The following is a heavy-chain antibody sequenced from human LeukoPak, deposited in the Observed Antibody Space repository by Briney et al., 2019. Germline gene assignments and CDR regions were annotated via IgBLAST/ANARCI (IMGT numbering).Heavy chain of an antibody. V-gene: IGHV3-21*04. CDR1: GFTFSSYS. CDR2: ISSSSSYI. Sequence: GGSLRLSCAASGFTFSSYSMNWVRQAPGKGLEWVSSISSSSSYIYYADSVKGRFTISRDNSKNTLYLQMNSLRAEDTAVYYCAKDLYYDSSGYIFDWGQGTLVTVSS. CDR3: AKDLYYDSSGYIFD. J-gene: IGHJ4*02. D-gene: IGHD3-22*01.